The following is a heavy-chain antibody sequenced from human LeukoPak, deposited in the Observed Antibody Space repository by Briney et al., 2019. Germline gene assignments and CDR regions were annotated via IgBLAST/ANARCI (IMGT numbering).Heavy chain of an antibody. D-gene: IGHD1-26*01. J-gene: IGHJ4*02. CDR2: IYYSGST. Sequence: ASETLSLTCTVSGGSISSYYWSWIRQPPGTGLEWIGYIYYSGSTNYNPSLKRRVTISVDTSKNQFSLKLSSVTAADSAVYYCASSGLEWESPTYYFDYWGQGTLVTVSS. CDR1: GGSISSYY. CDR3: ASSGLEWESPTYYFDY. V-gene: IGHV4-59*01.